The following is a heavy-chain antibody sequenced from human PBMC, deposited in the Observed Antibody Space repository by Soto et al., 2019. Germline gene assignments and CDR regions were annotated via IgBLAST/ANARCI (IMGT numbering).Heavy chain of an antibody. D-gene: IGHD3-22*01. V-gene: IGHV3-30-3*01. CDR3: ARDAAMMVVVITPKY. J-gene: IGHJ4*02. Sequence: QVQLVESGGGVVQPGRSLRLSCAASGFTFSSYAMHWVRQAPGKGLEWVAVISYDGSNKYYADSVKGRFTISRDNSKNALYLQMNSLRAEGTAVYYCARDAAMMVVVITPKYWGQGTLVTVSS. CDR2: ISYDGSNK. CDR1: GFTFSSYA.